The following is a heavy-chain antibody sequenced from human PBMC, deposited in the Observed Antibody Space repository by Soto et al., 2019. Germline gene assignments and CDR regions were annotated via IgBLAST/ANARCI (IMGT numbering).Heavy chain of an antibody. D-gene: IGHD3-3*01. CDR1: GYTFTSYG. CDR2: IIAYNGNT. V-gene: IGHV1-18*04. CDR3: ARDHSDYDFWSGYYNGIYYYYGMDV. J-gene: IGHJ6*02. Sequence: ASVNFYCKASGYTFTSYGISWVRQAHGQGLEWMGWIIAYNGNTNYAQKLQGRVTMTADTSTSTAYMELRSLRSDDTAVYYCARDHSDYDFWSGYYNGIYYYYGMDVLGQGTTVTVSS.